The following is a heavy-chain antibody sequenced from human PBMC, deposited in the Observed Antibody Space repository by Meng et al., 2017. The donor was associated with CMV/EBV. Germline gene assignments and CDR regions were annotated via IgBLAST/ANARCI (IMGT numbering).Heavy chain of an antibody. CDR2: IYYSGST. Sequence: SETLSLTCTVSGGSISSYYWSWIRQPPGKGLEWIGYIYYSGSTNYNPSLKSRVTISVDTSKNQFSLKLSSVTAADTAVYYCARAVVVPAAIVYWGQGTLVTVSS. V-gene: IGHV4-59*01. D-gene: IGHD2-2*01. J-gene: IGHJ4*02. CDR1: GGSISSYY. CDR3: ARAVVVPAAIVY.